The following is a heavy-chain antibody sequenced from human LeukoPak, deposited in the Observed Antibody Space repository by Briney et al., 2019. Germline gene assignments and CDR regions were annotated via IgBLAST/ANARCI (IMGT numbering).Heavy chain of an antibody. J-gene: IGHJ4*02. Sequence: GGSLRLSCAAYGFTFSSYSMTWVRQAPGKGLEWVSSISTSSIYIYDADSVRGRFTISRDNAKNSLYLQMNSLRAEDTAVYYCARDLYDSSGYSSKAPFDYWGQGTLVTVSS. CDR3: ARDLYDSSGYSSKAPFDY. CDR1: GFTFSSYS. CDR2: ISTSSIYI. V-gene: IGHV3-21*01. D-gene: IGHD3-22*01.